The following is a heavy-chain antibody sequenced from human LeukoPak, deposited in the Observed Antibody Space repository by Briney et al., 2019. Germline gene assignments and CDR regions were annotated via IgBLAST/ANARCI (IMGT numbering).Heavy chain of an antibody. D-gene: IGHD2-15*01. CDR1: GFTFSAYN. J-gene: IGHJ6*02. CDR3: AREWTQHGGGGFYGMDV. V-gene: IGHV3-48*04. CDR2: ISGGSGGI. Sequence: PGGSLRLSCAASGFTFSAYNMYRVRQAPGKGLEWVSYISGGSGGIYYADSAKGRFTISRDNAKNSLYLQMNSLRAEDTAVYYCAREWTQHGGGGFYGMDVWGQGTTVTVSS.